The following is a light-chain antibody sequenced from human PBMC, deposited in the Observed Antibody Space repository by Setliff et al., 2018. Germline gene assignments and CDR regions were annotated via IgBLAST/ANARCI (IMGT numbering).Light chain of an antibody. CDR3: GTWDSSLSAVL. J-gene: IGLJ2*01. V-gene: IGLV1-51*01. CDR1: SSNIGNNY. CDR2: DNN. Sequence: QSVLTQPPSVSAAPGQKVTISCSGSSSNIGNNYVSWYQQLPGTAPKLLIYDNNKRPSGIPDRFSGSKSGTPATLGITGLQTGDEADYYCGTWDSSLSAVLFGGGTKVTVL.